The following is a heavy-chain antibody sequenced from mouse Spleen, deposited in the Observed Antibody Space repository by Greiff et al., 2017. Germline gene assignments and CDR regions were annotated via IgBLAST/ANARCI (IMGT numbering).Heavy chain of an antibody. CDR3: ARKSTATDWYFDV. V-gene: IGHV1-69*01. J-gene: IGHJ1*01. Sequence: QVQLQQSGAELVMPGASVKLSCKASGYTFTSYWMHWVKQRPGQGLEWIGEIDPSDSYTNYNQKFKGKATLTVDKSSSTAYMQLSSLTSEDSAVYYCARKSTATDWYFDVWGAGTTVTVSS. CDR1: GYTFTSYW. D-gene: IGHD1-2*01. CDR2: IDPSDSYT.